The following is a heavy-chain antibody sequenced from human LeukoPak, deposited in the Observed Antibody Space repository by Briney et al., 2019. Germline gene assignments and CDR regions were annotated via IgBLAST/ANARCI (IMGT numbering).Heavy chain of an antibody. CDR3: AREGGFYRPLDY. CDR2: ISYSGST. Sequence: SETLSLTCTVSGGSINSYYWSWIRQPPGKGLEWIGYISYSGSTNYNPSLKSRLVMSADLPENHISLKLTSVTAADTAVYYCAREGGFYRPLDYSGQGTLVTVSS. CDR1: GGSINSYY. D-gene: IGHD6-25*01. V-gene: IGHV4-59*12. J-gene: IGHJ4*02.